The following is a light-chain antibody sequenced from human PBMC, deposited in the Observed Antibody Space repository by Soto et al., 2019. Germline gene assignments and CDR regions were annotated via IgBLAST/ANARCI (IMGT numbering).Light chain of an antibody. CDR2: DAS. CDR1: QSIHNW. J-gene: IGKJ2*01. CDR3: HQYFTEGL. Sequence: DIQMTQSPSTLSASVGDRVTITCRASQSIHNWLAWYQQKPGKAPNLLIYDASILEAGVPSRFSGSGSGTEFTFTISSLQPEDFATYYCHQYFTEGLFGQGTHLEIK. V-gene: IGKV1-5*01.